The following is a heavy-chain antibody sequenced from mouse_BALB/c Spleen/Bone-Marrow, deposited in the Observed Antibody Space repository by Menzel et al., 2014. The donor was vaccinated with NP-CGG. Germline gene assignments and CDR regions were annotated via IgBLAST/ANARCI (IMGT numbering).Heavy chain of an antibody. CDR1: GYTFTDYE. CDR3: TRSETGPFAY. Sequence: VQLQQSGAELVRPGASVTLSCKASGYTFTDYEMHWVKQTPVHGLEWIGAIDPETGGTAYNQKFKGKATLTADESSSTAYMELRSLTSEDSAVYYCTRSETGPFAYWGQGTLVTVSA. V-gene: IGHV1-15*01. CDR2: IDPETGGT. J-gene: IGHJ3*01. D-gene: IGHD4-1*01.